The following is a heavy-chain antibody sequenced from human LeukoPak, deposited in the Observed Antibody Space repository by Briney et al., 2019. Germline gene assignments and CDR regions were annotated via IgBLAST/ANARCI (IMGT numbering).Heavy chain of an antibody. CDR1: GFTFSGSA. CDR3: TGTYSGSYYAFQH. CDR2: IRSKSNSYAT. D-gene: IGHD1-26*01. V-gene: IGHV3-73*01. Sequence: PGGSLKLSCAASGFTFSGSAMHWVRQASGKGLEWVGRIRSKSNSYATAYAASVKGRFTISRDDSKNTAYLQMNSLKTEDTAVYYCTGTYSGSYYAFQHWGQGTLVTVSS. J-gene: IGHJ1*01.